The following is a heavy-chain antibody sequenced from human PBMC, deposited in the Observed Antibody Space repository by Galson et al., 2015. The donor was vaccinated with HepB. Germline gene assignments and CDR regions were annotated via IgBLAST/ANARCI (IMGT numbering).Heavy chain of an antibody. CDR1: GGTFSKFT. CDR3: ARVVGTKSWFYP. CDR2: IIPIIGIT. V-gene: IGHV1-69*02. D-gene: IGHD1-26*01. Sequence: SVKVSCKASGGTFSKFTFGWVRQAPGQGLEWMGRIIPIIGITNSAQKFQGRVTVTADKSTSTAYMELSSLSSEDTAVYYCARVVGTKSWFYPWGQGTLVAVSS. J-gene: IGHJ5*02.